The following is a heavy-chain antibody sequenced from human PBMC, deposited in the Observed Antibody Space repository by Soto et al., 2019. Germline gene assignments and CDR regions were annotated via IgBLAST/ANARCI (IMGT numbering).Heavy chain of an antibody. D-gene: IGHD6-13*01. CDR3: ARDQRAAAGTSGYGMDV. CDR1: GFTFSSYS. Sequence: EVQLVESGGGLVKPGGSLRLSCAASGFTFSSYSMNWVRQAPGKGLEWVSSISSSSSYIYYADSVKGRFTISRDNAKNSMYMQMNSLRAEDTAVYYWARDQRAAAGTSGYGMDVWGQGTTVTVSS. V-gene: IGHV3-21*01. J-gene: IGHJ6*02. CDR2: ISSSSSYI.